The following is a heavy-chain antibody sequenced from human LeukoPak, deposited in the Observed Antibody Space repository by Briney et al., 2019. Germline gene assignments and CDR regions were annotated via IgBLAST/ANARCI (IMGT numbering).Heavy chain of an antibody. CDR1: GFTFSSYG. Sequence: PGRSLRLSCAASGFTFSSYGMHWVRQAPGKGLEWVAVIWYDGSNKYYADSVKGRFTISRDNSKNTLYLQMNSLRAEDTAVYYCAKKGGLYCSSTSCYTSSKGIDYWGQGTLVTVSS. CDR2: IWYDGSNK. D-gene: IGHD2-2*02. V-gene: IGHV3-33*06. CDR3: AKKGGLYCSSTSCYTSSKGIDY. J-gene: IGHJ4*02.